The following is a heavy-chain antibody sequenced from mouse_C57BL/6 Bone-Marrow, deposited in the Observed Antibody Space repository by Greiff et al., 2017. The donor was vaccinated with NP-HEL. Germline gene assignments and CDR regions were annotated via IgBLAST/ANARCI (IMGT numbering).Heavy chain of an antibody. V-gene: IGHV1-54*01. CDR1: GYAFTNYL. D-gene: IGHD2-12*01. J-gene: IGHJ2*01. CDR2: INPGSGGT. CDR3: ARWDSYYYFDY. Sequence: VPVVESGAELVRPGTSVKVSCKASGYAFTNYLIEWVKQRPGQGLEWIGVINPGSGGTNYNEKFKGKATLTADKSSSTAYMQLSSLTSEDAAVYFCARWDSYYYFDYWGQGTTLTVSS.